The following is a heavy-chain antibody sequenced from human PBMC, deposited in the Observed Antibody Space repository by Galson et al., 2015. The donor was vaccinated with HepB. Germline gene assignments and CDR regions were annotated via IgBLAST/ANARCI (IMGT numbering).Heavy chain of an antibody. CDR3: ARDPVGATLPDDY. J-gene: IGHJ4*02. D-gene: IGHD1-26*01. CDR2: ISAYNGNT. V-gene: IGHV1-18*01. CDR1: TFTSYG. Sequence: TFTSYGISWVRQAPGQGLEWMGWISAYNGNTNYAQKLQGRVTMTTDTSTSTAYMELRSLRSDDTAVYYCARDPVGATLPDDYWGQGTLVTVSS.